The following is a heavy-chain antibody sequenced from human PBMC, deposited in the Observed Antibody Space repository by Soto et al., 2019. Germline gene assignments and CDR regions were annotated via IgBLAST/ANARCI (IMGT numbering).Heavy chain of an antibody. J-gene: IGHJ4*02. CDR2: INHSGST. CDR3: ARCAIITYCGGDCYPV. Sequence: QVQLQQWGAGLLKPSETLSLTCAVYGGSFSGYYWSWIRQPPGKGLEWIGEINHSGSTNYNPSLKSRVAISVDTSKNQFSLKLSSVTAADTAVYYCARCAIITYCGGDCYPVWGQGTLVTVSS. D-gene: IGHD2-21*02. V-gene: IGHV4-34*01. CDR1: GGSFSGYY.